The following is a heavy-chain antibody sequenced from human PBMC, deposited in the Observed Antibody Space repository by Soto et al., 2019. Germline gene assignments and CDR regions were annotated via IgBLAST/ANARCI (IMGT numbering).Heavy chain of an antibody. CDR3: AREGSYSAYNFAHGIQLWSFDF. J-gene: IGHJ4*02. CDR2: IFYSAST. Sequence: SETLSLTCTVSGGSINTFYWSWFRQPPGKGLEWIGRIFYSASTSYNPSLESRVAMSVDTSKNHFSLNLSSVTAADMAVYYCAREGSYSAYNFAHGIQLWSFDFWGQGALVTVSS. CDR1: GGSINTFY. V-gene: IGHV4-4*07. D-gene: IGHD5-12*01.